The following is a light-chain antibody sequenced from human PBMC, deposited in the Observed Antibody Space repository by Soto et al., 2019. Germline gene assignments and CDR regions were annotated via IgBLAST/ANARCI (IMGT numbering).Light chain of an antibody. J-gene: IGKJ1*01. CDR2: DTS. CDR3: QQFDESRQVWT. Sequence: EMVLTQSPDTLSLSPGERATLSCRASQSVSRNFLAWYQQKPGQAPRLLMYDTSSRASGTPDRFSGSGSVTDFTLTISRLEPEDFAVYYCQQFDESRQVWTFGQGTKVEIK. CDR1: QSVSRNF. V-gene: IGKV3-20*01.